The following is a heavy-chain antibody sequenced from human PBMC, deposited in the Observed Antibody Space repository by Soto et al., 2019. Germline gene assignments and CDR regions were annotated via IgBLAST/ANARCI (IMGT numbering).Heavy chain of an antibody. D-gene: IGHD2-15*01. J-gene: IGHJ4*02. CDR2: IYHSGST. Sequence: SETLSLTCAVSGGSISSGGYSWSWIRQPPGKGLEWIGYIYHSGSTYYNPSLKSRVTISVDTSKNQFSLKLSSVTAADTAVYYCARGGGSCYDYWGQGPLVPVSS. CDR3: ARGGGSCYDY. CDR1: GGSISSGGYS. V-gene: IGHV4-30-2*01.